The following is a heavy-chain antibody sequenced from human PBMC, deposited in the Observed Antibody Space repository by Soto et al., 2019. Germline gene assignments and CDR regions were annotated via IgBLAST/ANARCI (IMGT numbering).Heavy chain of an antibody. CDR3: ARQRTSVVTQAYFDE. CDR1: GGSISNYY. CDR2: IYTSEST. Sequence: SATLSLTCTVSGGSISNYYWSWIRQPAGKGLEWMGRIYTSESTNYNPSLKSRVTMSIDTSKNQFSLQLTSVTAADTAVYFCARQRTSVVTQAYFDEWGPGSLVTVSS. V-gene: IGHV4-4*07. J-gene: IGHJ4*02. D-gene: IGHD2-21*02.